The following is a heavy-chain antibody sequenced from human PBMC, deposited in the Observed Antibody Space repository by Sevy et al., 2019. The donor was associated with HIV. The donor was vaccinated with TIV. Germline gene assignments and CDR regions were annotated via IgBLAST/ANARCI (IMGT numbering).Heavy chain of an antibody. Sequence: GGSLRLSCAASGFTFSSYSMNWVRQAPGKGLEWVSSISSSSSYIYYADSVKGRFTISRDNAKNSLYLQMTSLRAEETAVYYCARDLRGRGGSCYFDYWGQGTLVTVSS. D-gene: IGHD2-15*01. J-gene: IGHJ4*02. V-gene: IGHV3-21*01. CDR1: GFTFSSYS. CDR3: ARDLRGRGGSCYFDY. CDR2: ISSSSSYI.